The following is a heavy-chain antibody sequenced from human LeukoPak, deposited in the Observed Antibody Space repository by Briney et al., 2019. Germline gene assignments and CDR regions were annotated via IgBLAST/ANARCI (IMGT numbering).Heavy chain of an antibody. CDR3: VRDAS. V-gene: IGHV3-66*01. CDR1: GATVSSNH. J-gene: IGHJ4*02. Sequence: GGSLRLSCAVSGATVSSNHMSWVRQAPGKGLEWVSAIYSGGGTYYADSVKGRFTLSRDISKNTLYLQMNSLRAEDTAVYYCVRDASWGQGPLVTV. CDR2: IYSGGGT.